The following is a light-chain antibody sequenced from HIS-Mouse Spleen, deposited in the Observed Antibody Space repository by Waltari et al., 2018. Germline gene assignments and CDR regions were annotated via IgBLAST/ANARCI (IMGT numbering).Light chain of an antibody. V-gene: IGLV3-19*01. Sequence: LGQTVRITCQGDSLRSYYASWYQQKPGQAPVLVIYGKNNRPSGIPDRFSGSSSGNTASLTITGAQAEDEADYYCNSRDSSGNHLVFGGGTKLTVL. CDR1: SLRSYY. J-gene: IGLJ3*02. CDR3: NSRDSSGNHLV. CDR2: GKN.